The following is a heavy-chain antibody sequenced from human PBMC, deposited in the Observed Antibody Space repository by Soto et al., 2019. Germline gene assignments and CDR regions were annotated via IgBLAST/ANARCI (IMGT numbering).Heavy chain of an antibody. V-gene: IGHV3-7*03. Sequence: GGSMKLSRVASGFRFSTYGMSWVRQVPGTGLEWVANIKADGSETHYVDSVRGRFTISRDNAKTSLYLQVNSLRAEDTAVYYCAKGGHIDFCGQGTLVTVSS. CDR3: AKGGHIDF. D-gene: IGHD3-16*01. CDR2: IKADGSET. J-gene: IGHJ4*02. CDR1: GFRFSTYG.